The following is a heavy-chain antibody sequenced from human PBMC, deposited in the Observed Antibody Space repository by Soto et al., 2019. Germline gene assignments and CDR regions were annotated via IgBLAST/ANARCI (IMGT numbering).Heavy chain of an antibody. V-gene: IGHV1-18*01. J-gene: IGHJ4*02. Sequence: GASVKVSCKASGYTFTSYGISWVRQAPGQGLEWMGWISAYNGNTNYAQKLQGHVTISADKSISTAYLQWSSLTASDTAMYYCARLNPGYSYGQLWGQGTQVTVSS. CDR1: GYTFTSYG. CDR2: ISAYNGNT. D-gene: IGHD5-18*01. CDR3: ARLNPGYSYGQL.